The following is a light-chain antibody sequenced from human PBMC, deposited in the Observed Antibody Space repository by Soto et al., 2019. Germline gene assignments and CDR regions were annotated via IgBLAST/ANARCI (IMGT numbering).Light chain of an antibody. CDR3: QSCESIRSGYVV. Sequence: QSVLTQPPSVSGAPGQRVTISCTGSSCNIGAGYYVHWYQQLPGTAPKLLIYGNSNRPSGVPDRFSGSKSGTSASLAITGLQAEDEADSYCQSCESIRSGYVVFGGGTKLTVL. J-gene: IGLJ2*01. CDR2: GNS. V-gene: IGLV1-40*01. CDR1: SCNIGAGYY.